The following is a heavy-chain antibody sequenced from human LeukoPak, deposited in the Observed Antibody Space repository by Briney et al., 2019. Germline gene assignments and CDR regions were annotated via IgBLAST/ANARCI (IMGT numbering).Heavy chain of an antibody. CDR2: IYPGDSDT. CDR1: GYSFTSYW. CDR3: ARRRYFDWSHSPYFDY. D-gene: IGHD3-9*01. V-gene: IGHV5-51*01. J-gene: IGHJ4*02. Sequence: GESLKISCKGSGYSFTSYWIGWVRQMPGKGLEWMGIIYPGDSDTRYSPSFQGQVTISADKSISTAYLQWSSLKASDTAMYYCARRRYFDWSHSPYFDYWGQGTLVTVSS.